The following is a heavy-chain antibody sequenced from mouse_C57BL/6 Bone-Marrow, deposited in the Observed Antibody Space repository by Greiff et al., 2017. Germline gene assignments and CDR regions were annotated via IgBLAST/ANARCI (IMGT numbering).Heavy chain of an antibody. D-gene: IGHD1-1*01. J-gene: IGHJ2*01. Sequence: EVQGVESGGGLVKPGGSLKLSCAASGFTFSSYAMSWVRQTPEKRLEWVATISDGGSYTYYPDNVKGRFTISRDNAKNNLYLQMIHLKSEDTAMYYCARDTYSCYYGSSYFDYWGQGTTLTVSS. V-gene: IGHV5-4*01. CDR3: ARDTYSCYYGSSYFDY. CDR2: ISDGGSYT. CDR1: GFTFSSYA.